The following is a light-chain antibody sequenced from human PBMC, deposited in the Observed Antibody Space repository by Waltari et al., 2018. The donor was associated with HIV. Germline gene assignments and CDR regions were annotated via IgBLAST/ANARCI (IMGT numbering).Light chain of an antibody. CDR1: QSISNN. J-gene: IGKJ4*01. CDR3: QQYNKWPPLT. CDR2: GAS. Sequence: EIVMTQSPVTLSVSPGDRASLSCRASQSISNNLAWYQHKPGQAPRLLIYGASTRATSIPARFSGSGSGTDFTLSISSLQSEDFAVYYCQQYNKWPPLTFGGGTKVEIK. V-gene: IGKV3-15*01.